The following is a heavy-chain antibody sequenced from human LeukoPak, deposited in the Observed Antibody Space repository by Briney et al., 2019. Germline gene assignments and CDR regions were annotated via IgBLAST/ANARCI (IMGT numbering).Heavy chain of an antibody. J-gene: IGHJ6*02. CDR3: ARDTTSGWRHYYYGMDV. CDR1: GFTFSSYG. Sequence: PGGSLRLSCAASGFTFSSYGMHCVRQAPGKGLEWVAVIWYDGSNKYYADSVKGRFTISRDNSKNTLYLQMNSLRAEDTAVYYCARDTTSGWRHYYYGMDVWGQGTTVTVSS. V-gene: IGHV3-33*01. CDR2: IWYDGSNK. D-gene: IGHD3-10*01.